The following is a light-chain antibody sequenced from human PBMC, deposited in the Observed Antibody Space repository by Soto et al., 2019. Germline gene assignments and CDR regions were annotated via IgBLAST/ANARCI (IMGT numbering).Light chain of an antibody. J-gene: IGLJ3*02. CDR1: SGHSHYA. V-gene: IGLV4-69*01. Sequence: QPVLTQSPSASASLGASVKLTCTLSSGHSHYAIAWHQQRAEKGPRYLMKLNSDGSHTKGDGIPDRFSGSSSGAERYLTISSLQSDDEADYYCQTWDAGNWVFGGGTKLTVL. CDR3: QTWDAGNWV. CDR2: LNSDGSH.